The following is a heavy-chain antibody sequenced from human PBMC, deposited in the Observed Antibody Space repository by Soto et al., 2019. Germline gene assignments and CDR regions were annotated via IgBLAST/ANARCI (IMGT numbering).Heavy chain of an antibody. Sequence: EVQLVESGGGLVQPGGSLRLSCAVSGFTVSSNYMSWVGQAPGKGLEWVSVIHSGGTTYYADSVKGRFTISRDNSKNTVFLQMNSLRGEDTAVYYCARVEDYYDSSDHPGAFDYWGQGTLVTVSS. CDR3: ARVEDYYDSSDHPGAFDY. J-gene: IGHJ4*02. D-gene: IGHD3-22*01. CDR1: GFTVSSNY. CDR2: IHSGGTT. V-gene: IGHV3-66*01.